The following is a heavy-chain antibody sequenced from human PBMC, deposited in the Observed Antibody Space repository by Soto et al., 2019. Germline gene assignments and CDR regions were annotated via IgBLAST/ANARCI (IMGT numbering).Heavy chain of an antibody. Sequence: SETLSLTCTVSGGSISSGGYYWSWIRQHPGKGLEWIGYIYYSGSTYYNPSLKSRVTISVDTSKNQFSLKLSSVTAADTAVYYCARSTMTAPYGMDVWGQGTTVTVSS. D-gene: IGHD3-22*01. CDR1: GGSISSGGYY. CDR3: ARSTMTAPYGMDV. J-gene: IGHJ6*02. CDR2: IYYSGST. V-gene: IGHV4-31*03.